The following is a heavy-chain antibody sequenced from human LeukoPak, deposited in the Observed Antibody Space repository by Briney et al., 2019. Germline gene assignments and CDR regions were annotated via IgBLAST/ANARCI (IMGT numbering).Heavy chain of an antibody. CDR1: GYSISSGYY. CDR2: IYHSGST. V-gene: IGHV4-38-2*01. Sequence: SETLSLTCAVSGYSISSGYYRGWIRPPAGKGLEWIGSIYHSGSTYYNPSLKSRVTISVDTSKNQFSLKLSSVTDADTAVYYCARQRSYWVDWGQGTLVTVSS. CDR3: ARQRSYWVD. D-gene: IGHD1-26*01. J-gene: IGHJ4*02.